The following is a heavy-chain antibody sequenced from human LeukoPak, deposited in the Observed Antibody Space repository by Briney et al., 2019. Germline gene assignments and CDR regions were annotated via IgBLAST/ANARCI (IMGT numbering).Heavy chain of an antibody. V-gene: IGHV3-7*01. Sequence: GGSLRISCAASGFTFCNYWMSWVRQAPGKGLEWVANIKQDGSDKYYVDSVKGRFTISRDNAKNSLYLQMNSLRAEDTAVYYCARRNASSSRDYWGQGTLVTVSS. J-gene: IGHJ4*02. CDR1: GFTFCNYW. CDR2: IKQDGSDK. CDR3: ARRNASSSRDY. D-gene: IGHD6-6*01.